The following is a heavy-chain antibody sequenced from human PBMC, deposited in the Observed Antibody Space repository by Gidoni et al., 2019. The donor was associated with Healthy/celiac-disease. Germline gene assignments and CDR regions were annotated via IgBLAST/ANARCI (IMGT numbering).Heavy chain of an antibody. J-gene: IGHJ3*02. Sequence: QVQLQDSGPGLVKPSEPLSLHCTVSGCSISRYYWSWIRQPAGKGLEWIGRIYTSGSTNYNPSLKSRVTMSVDTSKNQFSLKLSSVTAADTAVYYCARDGGSVGAKHRSAFDIWGQGTMVTVSS. CDR3: ARDGGSVGAKHRSAFDI. CDR2: IYTSGST. D-gene: IGHD1-26*01. V-gene: IGHV4-4*07. CDR1: GCSISRYY.